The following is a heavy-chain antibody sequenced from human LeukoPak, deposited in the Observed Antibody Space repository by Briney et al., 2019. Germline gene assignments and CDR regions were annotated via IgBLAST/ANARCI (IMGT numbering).Heavy chain of an antibody. CDR3: ARHYQLDY. D-gene: IGHD1-1*01. V-gene: IGHV3-74*01. CDR2: INNDGSST. Sequence: GGSLRLSCAASGFTFSSYAMTWVRQAPGKGLVWVSQINNDGSSTTYADSVKGRFTISRDNAKNTLYLQMNSLRVEDTAVYYCARHYQLDYWGQGTLVTVSS. CDR1: GFTFSSYA. J-gene: IGHJ4*02.